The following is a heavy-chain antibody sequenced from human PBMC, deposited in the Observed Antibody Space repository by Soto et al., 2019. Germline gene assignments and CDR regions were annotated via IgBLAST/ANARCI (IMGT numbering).Heavy chain of an antibody. D-gene: IGHD3-9*01. J-gene: IGHJ4*02. CDR1: GFTFSSYS. Sequence: GGSLRLSCAASGFTFSSYSMNWVRQAPGKGLEWVSYISSSSSTIYYADSVKGRFTIPRDNAKNSLYLQMNSLRDEDTAVYYCARGTHPYDILTGGKYFDYWGQGTQVTVSS. CDR2: ISSSSSTI. V-gene: IGHV3-48*02. CDR3: ARGTHPYDILTGGKYFDY.